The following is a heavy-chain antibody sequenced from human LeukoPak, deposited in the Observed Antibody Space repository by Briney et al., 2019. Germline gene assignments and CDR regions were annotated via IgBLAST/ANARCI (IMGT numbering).Heavy chain of an antibody. D-gene: IGHD2-15*01. J-gene: IGHJ5*02. V-gene: IGHV3-30-3*01. CDR3: ARDTYCSGGSCPASEFDP. CDR1: GFTFSSYA. Sequence: PGGSLRLSCAASGFTFSSYAMHWVRQAPGKGLEWVAVISYGRSNKYYADSVKGRFTISRDNSKNTLYLQMNSLRAEDTAVYYCARDTYCSGGSCPASEFDPWGQGTLVTVSS. CDR2: ISYGRSNK.